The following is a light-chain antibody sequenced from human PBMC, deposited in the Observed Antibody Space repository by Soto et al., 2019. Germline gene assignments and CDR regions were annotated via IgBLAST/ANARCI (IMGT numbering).Light chain of an antibody. CDR1: SSDVGGYNY. CDR2: EVS. CDR3: SSYSSSTTRDL. J-gene: IGLJ1*01. Sequence: QSALTQPASVSGSPGQSITMSCTGTSSDVGGYNYVSWYQQHPGKAPKLILYEVSHWPSGVSDRFSGSKSGDTASLTISGLQAEDEADYYCSSYSSSTTRDLFGTGTKVTVL. V-gene: IGLV2-14*01.